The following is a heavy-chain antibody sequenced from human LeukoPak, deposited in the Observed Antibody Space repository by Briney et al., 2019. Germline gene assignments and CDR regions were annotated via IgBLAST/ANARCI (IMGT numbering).Heavy chain of an antibody. J-gene: IGHJ4*02. CDR2: ISYDGGNS. CDR3: AKSRLELPYIDLLLWGT. D-gene: IGHD3-9*01. V-gene: IGHV3-30*18. CDR1: GFTFSSYG. Sequence: GGSLRLSCAASGFTFSSYGMHWVRQAPGKGLEWVTSISYDGGNSYHADSVKGRFTISRDNSKNTLYLQMNSLTTEDTAVYYCAKSRLELPYIDLLLWGTWGQGTLVTVP.